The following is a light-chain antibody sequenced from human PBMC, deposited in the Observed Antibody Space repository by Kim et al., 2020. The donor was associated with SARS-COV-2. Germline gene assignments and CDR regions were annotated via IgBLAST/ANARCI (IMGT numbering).Light chain of an antibody. CDR1: SLRSYY. CDR3: KSRGTSGNVV. J-gene: IGLJ2*01. V-gene: IGLV3-19*01. CDR2: GKN. Sequence: SSELTQDPAVSVALGQTVRITCRGDSLRSYYATWYQQKPGQAPVLVIYGKNNRPSGIPDRFSGSSSGNTASLTITGAQAEDEADYYCKSRGTSGNVVFGGGTQLTVL.